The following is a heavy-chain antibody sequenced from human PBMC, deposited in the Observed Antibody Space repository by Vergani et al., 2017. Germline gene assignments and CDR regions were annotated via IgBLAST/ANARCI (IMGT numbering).Heavy chain of an antibody. CDR2: INHSGST. CDR3: ARRSYGFRAGDY. Sequence: VQLLESGGGLVQPGGSLRLSCAASGFTFSTYAMSWVRQAPGKGLEWIGEINHSGSTNYNPSLKSRVTISVDTSKNQFSLKLSSVTAADTAVYYCARRSYGFRAGDYWGQGTLVTVSS. J-gene: IGHJ4*02. V-gene: IGHV4-34*01. D-gene: IGHD5-18*01. CDR1: GFTFSTYA.